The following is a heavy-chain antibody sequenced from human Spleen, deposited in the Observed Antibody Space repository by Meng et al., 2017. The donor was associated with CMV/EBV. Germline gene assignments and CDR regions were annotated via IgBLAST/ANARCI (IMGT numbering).Heavy chain of an antibody. CDR3: ARANYDSSGYSHFDY. V-gene: IGHV4-4*07. J-gene: IGHJ4*02. CDR1: GGSISSYY. Sequence: QVPLHDSGPGLMKPSATLSLTCTVSGGSISSYYWSWIRQPAGKGLEWIGRIYTSGSTNYNPSLKSRVTMSVDTSKNQFSLKLSSVTAADTAVYYCARANYDSSGYSHFDYWGQGTLVTVSS. CDR2: IYTSGST. D-gene: IGHD3-22*01.